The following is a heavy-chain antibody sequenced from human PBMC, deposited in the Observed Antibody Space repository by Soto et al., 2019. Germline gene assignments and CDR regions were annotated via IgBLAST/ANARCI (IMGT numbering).Heavy chain of an antibody. D-gene: IGHD6-13*01. V-gene: IGHV4-59*08. Sequence: PSETLSLTCTVSGGSISSYYWSWIRQPPGKGLEWIGYIYYSGSTNYNPSLKSRVTISVDTSKNQFSLKLSSVTAADTAVYYCARQEVWAAAGTDSFFDYWGQGTLVTVSS. CDR1: GGSISSYY. CDR2: IYYSGST. J-gene: IGHJ4*02. CDR3: ARQEVWAAAGTDSFFDY.